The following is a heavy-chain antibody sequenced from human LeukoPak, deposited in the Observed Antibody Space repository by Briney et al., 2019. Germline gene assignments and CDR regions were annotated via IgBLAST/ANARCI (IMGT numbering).Heavy chain of an antibody. CDR2: IYYSGST. D-gene: IGHD6-13*01. CDR3: ARHGGYSSSVGFDP. V-gene: IGHV4-59*08. J-gene: IGHJ5*02. CDR1: GGSISSYY. Sequence: SETLSLTCTVSGGSISSYYWSWIRQPPGKGLEWIGYIYYSGSTNYNPSLKSRVTISVDTSKNQFSLKLSSVTAADTAVYYCARHGGYSSSVGFDPWGQGTLVTVSS.